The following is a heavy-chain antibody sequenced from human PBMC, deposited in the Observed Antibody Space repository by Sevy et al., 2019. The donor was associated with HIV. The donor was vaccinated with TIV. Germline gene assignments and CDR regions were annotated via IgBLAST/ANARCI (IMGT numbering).Heavy chain of an antibody. CDR2: ISWNSGRI. Sequence: GGSLRLSCAASGFTFDDCAMHWVRQAPGKGLEWVSGISWNSGRIGYADSVKGRFTISRDNAKNSLSLQMNNLRTEDMAFYYCAKDIGRGEMVAATMGYWGQGTLVTVSS. D-gene: IGHD5-12*01. CDR3: AKDIGRGEMVAATMGY. V-gene: IGHV3-9*03. CDR1: GFTFDDCA. J-gene: IGHJ4*02.